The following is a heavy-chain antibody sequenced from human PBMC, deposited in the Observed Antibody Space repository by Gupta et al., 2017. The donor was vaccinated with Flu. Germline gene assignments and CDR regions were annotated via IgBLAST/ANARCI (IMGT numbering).Heavy chain of an antibody. V-gene: IGHV4-39*01. CDR2: IYYSGST. D-gene: IGHD6-19*01. CDR3: ARSSGQWLGIRRFDY. Sequence: QLQLQESGPGLVKPSETLSLTCTVSGGSISSSSYYWGWIRQPPGKGLEWIGSIYYSGSTYYNPSLKSRVTISVDTSKNQFSLKLSSVTAADTAVYYCARSSGQWLGIRRFDYWGQGTLVTVSS. CDR1: GGSISSSSYY. J-gene: IGHJ4*02.